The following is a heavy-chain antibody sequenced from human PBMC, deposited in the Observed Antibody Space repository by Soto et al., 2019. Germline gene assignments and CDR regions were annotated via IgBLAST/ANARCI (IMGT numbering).Heavy chain of an antibody. CDR2: IKNKANSYTT. Sequence: PGGSLRLSCAASGFTFSDHYMGWVRQAPGKGLEWVGRIKNKANSYTTEYAASVKGRFTISRADSKNSLYLQMDSLTTEDTAVYYCARRAVSRALDIWGQGTMVT. CDR3: ARRAVSRALDI. CDR1: GFTFSDHY. V-gene: IGHV3-72*01. J-gene: IGHJ3*02. D-gene: IGHD4-17*01.